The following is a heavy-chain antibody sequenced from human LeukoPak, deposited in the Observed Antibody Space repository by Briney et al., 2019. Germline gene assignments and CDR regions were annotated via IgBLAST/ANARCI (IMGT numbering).Heavy chain of an antibody. Sequence: GGSLRLSCAASGFTVSSNYMSWVRQAPGKGLEWVSVIYSGGSTYYADSVKGRFTISRDNSKNTLYLQMNSLRAEDTAVYYCARGVTIFGVVITGYYYYMDVWGKGPTVTVSS. CDR3: ARGVTIFGVVITGYYYYMDV. CDR1: GFTVSSNY. CDR2: IYSGGST. J-gene: IGHJ6*03. D-gene: IGHD3-3*01. V-gene: IGHV3-53*01.